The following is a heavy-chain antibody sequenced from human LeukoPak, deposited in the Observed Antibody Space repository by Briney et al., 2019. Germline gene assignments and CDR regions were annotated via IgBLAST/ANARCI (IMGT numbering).Heavy chain of an antibody. V-gene: IGHV4-59*08. CDR2: IYYSGST. CDR3: ARWRGGYFDY. CDR1: GGSISSYY. D-gene: IGHD3-16*01. Sequence: SETLSLTCTVSGGSISSYYWSWIRQPPGKGPEWIGYIYYSGSTNYNPSIKSRVTISVDTSRNQFSLKLSSVTAVDTAVYYCARWRGGYFDYWGQGTLVTVSS. J-gene: IGHJ4*02.